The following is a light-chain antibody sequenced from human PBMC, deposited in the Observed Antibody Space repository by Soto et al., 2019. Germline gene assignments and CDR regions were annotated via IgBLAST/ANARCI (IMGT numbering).Light chain of an antibody. CDR2: SSN. Sequence: QAVVTQPPSASGTPGQRVTISCSGSSSNIGSYTVNWYQQLPGTAPKLLIHSSNQRPSGVPDRFSGSKSGTSASLAISGLQSEDETDYYCAAWDGSLNGVVFGGGTKLTVL. J-gene: IGLJ2*01. CDR3: AAWDGSLNGVV. V-gene: IGLV1-44*01. CDR1: SSNIGSYT.